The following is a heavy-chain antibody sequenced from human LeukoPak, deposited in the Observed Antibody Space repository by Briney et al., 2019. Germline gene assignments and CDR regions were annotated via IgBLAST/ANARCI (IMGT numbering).Heavy chain of an antibody. CDR1: GGTFSSYA. CDR3: ARDSTSAYCGGDCPFYLGSSMDV. CDR2: IIPIFGTA. J-gene: IGHJ6*02. Sequence: RASVNVSCTASGGTFSSYAISWVRQAPGQGLEWMGGIIPIFGTANYAQKFQGRVTITADESTSTAYMELSSLRSEDTAVYYCARDSTSAYCGGDCPFYLGSSMDVWGQGTTVTVSS. V-gene: IGHV1-69*13. D-gene: IGHD2-21*02.